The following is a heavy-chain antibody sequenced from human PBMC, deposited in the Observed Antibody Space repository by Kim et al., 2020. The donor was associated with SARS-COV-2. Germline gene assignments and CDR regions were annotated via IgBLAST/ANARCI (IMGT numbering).Heavy chain of an antibody. CDR3: ARDKGGGGPYCSSTSCPYYYYGMDV. V-gene: IGHV3-53*01. CDR2: IYSGGST. Sequence: GGSLRLSCAASGFTVSSNYMSWVRQAPGKGLEWVSVIYSGGSTYYADSVKGRFTISRDNSKNTLYLQMNSLRAEDTAVYYCARDKGGGGPYCSSTSCPYYYYGMDVWGQGTTVTVSS. D-gene: IGHD2-2*01. CDR1: GFTVSSNY. J-gene: IGHJ6*02.